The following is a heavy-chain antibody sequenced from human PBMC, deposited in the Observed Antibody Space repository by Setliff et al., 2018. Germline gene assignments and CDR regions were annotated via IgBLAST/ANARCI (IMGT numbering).Heavy chain of an antibody. CDR1: GFTFSAYG. J-gene: IGHJ4*02. Sequence: LRLSCAASGFTFSAYGVHWVRQAPGKGLEWVSVIYATGTTYYADSVKGRFTISRDDSKNTLYLQMNSLRADDTAVYYCARGSYGLTEHYWGQGTLVTVSS. D-gene: IGHD5-18*01. CDR2: IYATGTT. CDR3: ARGSYGLTEHY. V-gene: IGHV3-53*01.